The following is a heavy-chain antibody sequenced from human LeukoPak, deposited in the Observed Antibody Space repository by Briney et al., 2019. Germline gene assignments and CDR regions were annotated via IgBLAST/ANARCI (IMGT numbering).Heavy chain of an antibody. CDR2: IIPILGIA. D-gene: IGHD5-24*01. J-gene: IGHJ4*02. CDR3: ARGGVEMATIREYYFDY. CDR1: GGTFSSYA. Sequence: SVKVSCKASGGTFSSYAISWVRQAPGQGLEWMGRIIPILGIAKYAQKFQGRVTINADKSTSTASMELSSLRSEDTAVYYCARGGVEMATIREYYFDYWGQGTLVTVSS. V-gene: IGHV1-69*04.